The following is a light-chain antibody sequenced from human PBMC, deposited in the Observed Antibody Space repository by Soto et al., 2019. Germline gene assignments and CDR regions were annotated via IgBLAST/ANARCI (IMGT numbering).Light chain of an antibody. CDR3: QHRSNSLT. V-gene: IGKV3-11*01. J-gene: IGKJ4*01. CDR1: HSVNIW. Sequence: ILLTQSPATLSLSPGERATLSCRASHSVNIWVSWYQQKPGQAPRLLVYDASNRATGIPARFSGSGSGTDFTLTISRLEPEDSEVYDSQHRSNSLTFGGGTKVEI. CDR2: DAS.